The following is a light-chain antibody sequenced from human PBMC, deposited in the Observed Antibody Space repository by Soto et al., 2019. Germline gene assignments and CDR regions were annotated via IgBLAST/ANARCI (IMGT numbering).Light chain of an antibody. CDR1: QNIRSW. V-gene: IGKV1-5*03. CDR3: QEYNGNSGLT. Sequence: DIEMTQSPSILSASVGDRVTITCRASQNIRSWLAWYQQKPGKAPELLIYSASCLESGVPSRFSGRGFGTEFTLTISSVQPDDFATYYCQEYNGNSGLTFGGGTKVEIK. J-gene: IGKJ4*01. CDR2: SAS.